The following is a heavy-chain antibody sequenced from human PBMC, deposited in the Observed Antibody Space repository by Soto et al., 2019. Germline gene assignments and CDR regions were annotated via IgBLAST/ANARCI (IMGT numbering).Heavy chain of an antibody. D-gene: IGHD6-13*01. V-gene: IGHV1-8*01. Sequence: ASVKVSCKASGYTFTSYDINWVRQATGQGLEWMGWMNPNSGNTGYTQKFQGRVTMTRNTSISTAYMELSSLRSEDTAVYYCARRLGYSSSWLYFQHWGQGTLVTVSS. CDR2: MNPNSGNT. CDR1: GYTFTSYD. J-gene: IGHJ1*01. CDR3: ARRLGYSSSWLYFQH.